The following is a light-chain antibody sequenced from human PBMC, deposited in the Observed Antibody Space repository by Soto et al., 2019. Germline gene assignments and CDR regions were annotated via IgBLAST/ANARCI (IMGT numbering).Light chain of an antibody. CDR2: HAS. CDR3: QHYNSYSEA. CDR1: QSIDRW. Sequence: DIQLTQSPSTLPASVGDRVAITCRASQSIDRWLAWYQQKPGKAPKILIYHASSLETGVPSRFSDSGSGTEFTLTITSVQPDDFATYYCQHYNSYSEAFGQGTKVDIK. V-gene: IGKV1-5*01. J-gene: IGKJ1*01.